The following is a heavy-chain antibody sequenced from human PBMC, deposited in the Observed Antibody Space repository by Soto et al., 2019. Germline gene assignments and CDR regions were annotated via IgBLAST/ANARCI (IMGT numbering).Heavy chain of an antibody. CDR3: IKYCGRPSPPAA. Sequence: EVQLVEAGGGLVQPGGSLKLSCAASGFTFSDIAMHWVRQASGKGLEWVGRIDRKTYNYATTYGASVKGRFTISRDDSKNMVYLQMNSLKTEDTAVYYCIKYCGRPSPPAALGQGTLVTVSS. D-gene: IGHD1-26*01. J-gene: IGHJ5*02. V-gene: IGHV3-73*02. CDR1: GFTFSDIA. CDR2: IDRKTYNYAT.